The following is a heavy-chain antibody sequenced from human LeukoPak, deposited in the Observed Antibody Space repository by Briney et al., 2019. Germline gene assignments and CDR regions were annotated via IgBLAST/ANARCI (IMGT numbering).Heavy chain of an antibody. CDR2: IYYSGST. J-gene: IGHJ5*02. CDR3: ARGGSGYEYNWFDP. Sequence: SETLSLTCTVSGGSVSSDNYYWSWIRQPPGKGLEWIGYIYYSGSTNYNPSLKSRVTISVDTSKNQFSLKLSSVTAADTAVYYCARGGSGYEYNWFDPWGQGTLVTVSS. V-gene: IGHV4-61*01. D-gene: IGHD5-12*01. CDR1: GGSVSSDNYY.